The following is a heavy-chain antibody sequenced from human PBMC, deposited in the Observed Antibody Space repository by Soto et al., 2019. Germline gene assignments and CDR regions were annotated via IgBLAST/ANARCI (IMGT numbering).Heavy chain of an antibody. CDR2: ISAYDGKT. V-gene: IGHV1-18*01. D-gene: IGHD3-3*01. J-gene: IGHJ5*02. CDR3: ARDPHEFWTSYWFAP. CDR1: GYNFNTYG. Sequence: GASVKVSCKTSGYNFNTYGINWVRQAPGQGLELMGWISAYDGKTTYEEKFQGRVTMTTDTSTSTAYMELRSLRSDDTAIYYCARDPHEFWTSYWFAPWGQGTPVTVSS.